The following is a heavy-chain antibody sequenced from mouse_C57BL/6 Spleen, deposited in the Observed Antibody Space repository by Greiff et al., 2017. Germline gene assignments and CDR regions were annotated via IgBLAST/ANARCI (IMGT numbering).Heavy chain of an antibody. CDR1: GYTFTSYW. V-gene: IGHV1-64*01. CDR2: IHPNSGRT. J-gene: IGHJ3*01. CDR3: ARDVAY. Sequence: QLQQPGAELVKPGASVKLSCKASGYTFTSYWMHWVKQRPGQGLEWIGMIHPNSGRTNYNEKIKSKATLTVDKSSSTAYMQHSSLTSEDSAVYYCARDVAYWGQGTLVTVSA.